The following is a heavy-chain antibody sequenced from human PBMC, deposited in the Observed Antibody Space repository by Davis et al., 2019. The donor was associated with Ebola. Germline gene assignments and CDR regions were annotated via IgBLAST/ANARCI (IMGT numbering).Heavy chain of an antibody. D-gene: IGHD7-27*01. CDR3: ARGLMKLGPFGY. CDR1: GFTFSSYA. J-gene: IGHJ4*02. V-gene: IGHV3-33*08. Sequence: PGGSLRLSCAASGFTFSSYAMSWVRQAPGKGLEWVAVIWYDGSNKYYADSVKGRFTISRDNSKNTLYLQMNSLRAEDTAVYYCARGLMKLGPFGYWGQGTLVTVSS. CDR2: IWYDGSNK.